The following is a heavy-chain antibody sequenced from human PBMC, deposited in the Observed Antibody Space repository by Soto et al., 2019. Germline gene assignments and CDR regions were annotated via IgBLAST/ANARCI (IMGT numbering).Heavy chain of an antibody. CDR3: AKVRESAASGHFDS. V-gene: IGHV3-7*03. D-gene: IGHD6-13*01. J-gene: IGHJ4*02. CDR2: IKQDGSEK. Sequence: PGGSLRLSCEASGFNFSTYWINWVRQAPGKGLEWVANIKQDGSEKYYVDSVKGRFTISRDNSKNTLYAQMNSLRVEDTAVYYCAKVRESAASGHFDSWGQGTLVTVSS. CDR1: GFNFSTYW.